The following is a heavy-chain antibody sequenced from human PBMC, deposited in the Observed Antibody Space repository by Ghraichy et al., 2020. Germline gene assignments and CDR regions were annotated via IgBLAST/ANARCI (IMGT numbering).Heavy chain of an antibody. J-gene: IGHJ3*01. CDR1: GGSISSGSFS. D-gene: IGHD3-22*01. CDR3: ARAPYDDDGFYDDGFDV. Sequence: SQTISLTCAVSGGSISSGSFSWSWIRQPPGKGLEWIGYIYQSGATYYNPSLKSRVTISLDDSRNQFSLNLSSVTAADTAVYYCARAPYDDDGFYDDGFDVWGQGIMFTVSS. CDR2: IYQSGAT. V-gene: IGHV4-30-2*01.